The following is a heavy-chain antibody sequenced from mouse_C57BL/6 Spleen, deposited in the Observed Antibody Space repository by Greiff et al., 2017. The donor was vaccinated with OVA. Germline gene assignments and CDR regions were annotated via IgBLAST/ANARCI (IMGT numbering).Heavy chain of an antibody. J-gene: IGHJ4*01. CDR3: ARKITTVVDYYAMDD. V-gene: IGHV1-81*01. CDR2: IYPRSGNT. CDR1: GYTFTSYG. Sequence: VQLQQSGAELARPGASVKLSCKASGYTFTSYGISWVKQRTGQGLEWIGEIYPRSGNTYYNEKFKGKATLTADKSSSTAYMELRSLTSEDSAVYFCARKITTVVDYYAMDDWGQGTSVTVSS. D-gene: IGHD1-1*01.